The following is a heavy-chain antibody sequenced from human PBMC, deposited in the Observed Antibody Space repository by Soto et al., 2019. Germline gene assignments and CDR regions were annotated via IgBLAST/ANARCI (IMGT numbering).Heavy chain of an antibody. CDR3: ARTKGDYYGLDV. CDR2: ISSASSYV. V-gene: IGHV3-21*01. D-gene: IGHD3-10*01. Sequence: GGSLRLSCAASGFTFSSYNMNWVRQAPGKGLEWVSSISSASSYVYYADSVKGQFTISRDNARNSLCLQMNSLRAEDTAVYYCARTKGDYYGLDVWGQGTTVTVSS. CDR1: GFTFSSYN. J-gene: IGHJ6*02.